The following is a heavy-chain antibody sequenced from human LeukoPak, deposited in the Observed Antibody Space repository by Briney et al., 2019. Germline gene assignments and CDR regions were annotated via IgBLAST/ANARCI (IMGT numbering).Heavy chain of an antibody. J-gene: IGHJ6*02. CDR3: ARSPPLYCSSTSCYTVHYYYYYGMDV. V-gene: IGHV1-2*02. D-gene: IGHD2-2*02. CDR1: GYTFTGYY. Sequence: ASVKVSCKASGYTFTGYYMHRVRQAPGQGLEWMGWINPNSGGTNYAQKFQGRVTMTRDTSISTAYMELSRLRSDDTAVYYCARSPPLYCSSTSCYTVHYYYYYGMDVWGQGTTVTVSS. CDR2: INPNSGGT.